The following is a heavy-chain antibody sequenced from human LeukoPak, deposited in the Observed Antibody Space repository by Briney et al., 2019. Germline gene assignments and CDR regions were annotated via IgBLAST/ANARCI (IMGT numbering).Heavy chain of an antibody. Sequence: APVKVSCKASGYTFTSYGISWVRQAPGQGLEWMGWISAYNGNTNYAQKLQGRVTMTTDTSTSTAYMELRSLRSDDTAVYYCARDYCSGGSCSRGFDYWGQGTLVTVSS. D-gene: IGHD2-15*01. V-gene: IGHV1-18*01. J-gene: IGHJ4*02. CDR3: ARDYCSGGSCSRGFDY. CDR2: ISAYNGNT. CDR1: GYTFTSYG.